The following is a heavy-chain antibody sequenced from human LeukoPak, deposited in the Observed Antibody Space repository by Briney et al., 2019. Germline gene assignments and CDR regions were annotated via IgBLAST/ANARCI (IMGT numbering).Heavy chain of an antibody. CDR2: ISSSSSTI. D-gene: IGHD5-12*01. CDR1: GFTFSSYS. Sequence: GGSLRLSCAASGFTFSSYSMNWVRQAPGKGLEWVSYISSSSSTIYYADSVKGRFTISRDNAKNSLYLQMNSLRAEDTAVYYCARGYPGDAFDIWGQGTMVTVSS. J-gene: IGHJ3*02. CDR3: ARGYPGDAFDI. V-gene: IGHV3-48*01.